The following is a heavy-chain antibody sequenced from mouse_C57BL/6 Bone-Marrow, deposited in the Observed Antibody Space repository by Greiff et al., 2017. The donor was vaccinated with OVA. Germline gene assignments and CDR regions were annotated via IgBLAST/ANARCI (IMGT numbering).Heavy chain of an antibody. D-gene: IGHD2-3*01. J-gene: IGHJ3*01. CDR1: EYEFPSHD. Sequence: DVKLQESGGGLVQPGESLKLSCESNEYEFPSHDMSWVRKTPEKRLELVAAINSDGGSTYYPDTMERRFIISRDNTKKTLYLQMSSLRSEDTALYYCASIYDGYLGWFAYWGQGTLVTVSA. V-gene: IGHV5-2*01. CDR3: ASIYDGYLGWFAY. CDR2: INSDGGST.